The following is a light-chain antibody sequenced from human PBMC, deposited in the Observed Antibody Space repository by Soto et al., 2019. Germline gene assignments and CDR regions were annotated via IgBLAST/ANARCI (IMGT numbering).Light chain of an antibody. CDR2: GAS. V-gene: IGKV3-20*01. Sequence: EIVLTQSPGTLSLTPGERATLSCRASQSVSSSYFAWYQQKPGQAPRLLIYGASSRATGIPDRFSGSGSGTDFTLTISNLQPEDSATFYCQQSYSVPHTFGQGTKLEIK. CDR3: QQSYSVPHT. J-gene: IGKJ2*01. CDR1: QSVSSSY.